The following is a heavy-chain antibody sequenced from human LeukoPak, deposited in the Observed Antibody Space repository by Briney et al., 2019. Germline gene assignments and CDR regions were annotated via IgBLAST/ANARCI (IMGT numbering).Heavy chain of an antibody. CDR2: INQDGSQK. D-gene: IGHD3-16*02. J-gene: IGHJ4*02. V-gene: IGHV3-7*02. Sequence: GGSLILSCAASGFTVTNYWMGWVRQAPGKGLEWVANINQDGSQKYYMDSVKGRFTISRDNAKNSLFLQMNSLRAEDTAVYYCVPSSIARLGELSSFDYWGQGTLVTVSS. CDR1: GFTVTNYW. CDR3: VPSSIARLGELSSFDY.